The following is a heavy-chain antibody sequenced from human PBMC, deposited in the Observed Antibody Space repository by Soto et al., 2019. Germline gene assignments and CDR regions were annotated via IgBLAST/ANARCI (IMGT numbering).Heavy chain of an antibody. V-gene: IGHV3-33*01. J-gene: IGHJ4*02. CDR3: ARGGLACVVTALW. Sequence: QVQLVESGGGVVQPGRSLRLSCAASGFTFSSYGMHWVRQAPGKGLEWVAVIWYDGSNKYYADSVKGRFTISRDNSKNTLYLQMNSLRAEDTAVYYCARGGLACVVTALWWGQGTLVTVSS. CDR2: IWYDGSNK. CDR1: GFTFSSYG. D-gene: IGHD2-21*02.